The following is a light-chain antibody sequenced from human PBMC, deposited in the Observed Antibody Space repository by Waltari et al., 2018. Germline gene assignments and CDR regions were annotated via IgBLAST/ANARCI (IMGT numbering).Light chain of an antibody. V-gene: IGLV1-44*01. CDR3: ASWNDSLRGHWV. J-gene: IGLJ3*02. Sequence: QSVLTKPPSSSGTPGQRVTISCSGSRSNIGRNGAIWYQQLPGTSPRVLIYGEKQRPSRIADRFSGSKSGTSASLAISGLLSEDEADSYCASWNDSLRGHWVFGGGTKLTVL. CDR2: GEK. CDR1: RSNIGRNG.